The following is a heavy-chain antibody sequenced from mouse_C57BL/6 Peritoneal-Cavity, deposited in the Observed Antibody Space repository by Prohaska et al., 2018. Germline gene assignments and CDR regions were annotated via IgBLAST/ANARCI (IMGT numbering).Heavy chain of an antibody. J-gene: IGHJ1*03. CDR1: GFTFSGFW. CDR3: MRYGSYWYFDV. D-gene: IGHD1-1*01. V-gene: IGHV11-2*01. CDR2: INSYVSAI. Sequence: EVQLLETGGGLVQPGGSRGLSCEGSGFTFSGFWMSWVRQTPGKTLECIGDINSYVSAINYAPSIKDRFTIFRDNDKSTLFLQMSNVRSEDTATYFCMRYGSYWYFDVWGTGTTVTVSS.